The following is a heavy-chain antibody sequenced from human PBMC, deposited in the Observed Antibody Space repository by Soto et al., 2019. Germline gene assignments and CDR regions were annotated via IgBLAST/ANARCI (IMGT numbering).Heavy chain of an antibody. CDR2: ISHDGSNK. V-gene: IGHV3-30*18. D-gene: IGHD2-21*02. CDR3: VKPLGAGDPRGGFEY. J-gene: IGHJ4*02. CDR1: GFIFNRYG. Sequence: QVELVESGGGVVQPGRSLRLSCAASGFIFNRYGMHWVRQAPGKGLEWVAVISHDGSNKYYADSAKGRFTISRDNSKNTVYLQTNSLRVEDTAVYYCVKPLGAGDPRGGFEYWGQGTLVSVSS.